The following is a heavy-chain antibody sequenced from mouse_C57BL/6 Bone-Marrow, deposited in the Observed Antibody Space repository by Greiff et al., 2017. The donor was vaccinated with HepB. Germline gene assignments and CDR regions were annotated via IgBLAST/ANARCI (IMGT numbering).Heavy chain of an antibody. V-gene: IGHV1-55*01. J-gene: IGHJ4*01. CDR2: IYPGSGST. Sequence: QVQLQQPGAELVKPGASVKMSCKASGYTFTSYWITWVKQRPGQGLEWIGDIYPGSGSTNYNEKFKSKATLTVDTSSSSAYMQLSSLTSEDSAVYYCARRVTNWPYYYAMDYWGQGTSVTVSS. CDR1: GYTFTSYW. CDR3: ARRVTNWPYYYAMDY. D-gene: IGHD2-13*01.